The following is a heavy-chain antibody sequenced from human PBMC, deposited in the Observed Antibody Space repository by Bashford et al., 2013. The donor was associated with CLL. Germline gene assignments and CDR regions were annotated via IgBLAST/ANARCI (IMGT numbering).Heavy chain of an antibody. Sequence: SETLSLTCSVSGGSISSSNYYWGWIRQSPGKGLEWIGSIYYTGYTYYNPSLKSRVTVSIDTSKNEFSLKLSSVTAADTAVYDCARHGLSSGFDIDYWGQGTLVTVSS. J-gene: IGHJ4*02. D-gene: IGHD5-12*01. CDR1: GGSISSSNYY. V-gene: IGHV4-39*01. CDR3: ARHGLSSGFDIDY. CDR2: IYYTGYT.